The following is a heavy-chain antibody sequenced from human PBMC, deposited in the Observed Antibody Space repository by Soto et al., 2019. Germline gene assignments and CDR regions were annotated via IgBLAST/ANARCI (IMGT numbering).Heavy chain of an antibody. CDR1: GGTFSSYA. Sequence: QVQPVQSGAEVKKPGSSVKVSCKASGGTFSSYAISWVRQAPGQGLEWMGGIIPIFGTANYAQKFQGRVTITADKSTSTAYMELSSLRSEDTAVYYCARETIRTRSITIFGVVSEYNWFDPWGQGTLVTVSS. CDR3: ARETIRTRSITIFGVVSEYNWFDP. V-gene: IGHV1-69*06. CDR2: IIPIFGTA. J-gene: IGHJ5*02. D-gene: IGHD3-3*01.